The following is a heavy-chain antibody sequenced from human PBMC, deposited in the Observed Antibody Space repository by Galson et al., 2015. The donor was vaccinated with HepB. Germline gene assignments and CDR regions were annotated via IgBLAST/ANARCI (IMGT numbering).Heavy chain of an antibody. V-gene: IGHV1-69*02. D-gene: IGHD3-10*01. Sequence: SVKVSCKASGGTFSSYTISRVRQAPGQGLEWMGRIIPILGIANYAQKFQGRVTITADKSTSTAYMELSSLRSEDTAVYYCATCALNYGSGRMRPWAGDAFDIWGQGTMVTVSS. CDR2: IIPILGIA. CDR3: ATCALNYGSGRMRPWAGDAFDI. J-gene: IGHJ3*02. CDR1: GGTFSSYT.